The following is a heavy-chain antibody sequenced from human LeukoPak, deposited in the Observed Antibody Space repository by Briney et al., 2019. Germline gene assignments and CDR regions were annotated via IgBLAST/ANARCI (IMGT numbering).Heavy chain of an antibody. Sequence: GGSLRLSCTASGFTFGDYAMSWVRQAPGKGLEWVGFIRSKAYGGTTEYAASVKGRFTISRDDSKSIAYLQMNSLKTGDTAVYYCRSSSWSFDYWGQGTLVTVSS. V-gene: IGHV3-49*04. D-gene: IGHD6-13*01. CDR1: GFTFGDYA. CDR3: RSSSWSFDY. CDR2: IRSKAYGGTT. J-gene: IGHJ4*02.